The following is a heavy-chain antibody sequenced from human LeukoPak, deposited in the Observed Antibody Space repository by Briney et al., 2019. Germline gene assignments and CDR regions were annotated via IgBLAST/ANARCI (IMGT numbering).Heavy chain of an antibody. J-gene: IGHJ4*02. V-gene: IGHV3-7*01. CDR2: IKQGGSEK. Sequence: PGGSLRLSCAASGFTFSSYWMSWVRQAPGKGLEWVANIKQGGSEKYYVDSVKGRFTISRDNAKNSLYLQMNSLRAEDTAVYYCARRQGSYFDTSGYYYGWGQGTLVTVSS. CDR3: ARRQGSYFDTSGYYYG. CDR1: GFTFSSYW. D-gene: IGHD3-22*01.